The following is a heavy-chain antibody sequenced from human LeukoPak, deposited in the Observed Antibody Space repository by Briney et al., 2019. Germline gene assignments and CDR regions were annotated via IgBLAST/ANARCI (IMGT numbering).Heavy chain of an antibody. D-gene: IGHD1-14*01. V-gene: IGHV1-69*13. CDR1: GYTFTSYG. CDR2: IIPIFGTA. J-gene: IGHJ6*03. Sequence: SVKVSCKASGYTFTSYGIIWVRQAPGQGLEWMGGIIPIFGTANYAQKFQGRVTISADESTSTVYMELSSLRSEDTAVYYCARGAAGYDHFYHMDVWGKGTTVTISS. CDR3: ARGAAGYDHFYHMDV.